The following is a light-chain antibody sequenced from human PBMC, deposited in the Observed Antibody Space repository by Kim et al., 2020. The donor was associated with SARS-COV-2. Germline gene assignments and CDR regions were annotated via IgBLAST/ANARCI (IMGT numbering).Light chain of an antibody. J-gene: IGKJ1*01. Sequence: DTVMTQTPLSLSVTPAQPASISCKSSQSLLHSDGKTYLSWFLQKPGQPPHLLIYEVSNRFSGVPDRFSGSGSGTDFTLKISRVGAGEVGIYYCMQSIELPWTFGQGTKVDIK. CDR2: EVS. CDR3: MQSIELPWT. CDR1: QSLLHSDGKTY. V-gene: IGKV2D-29*01.